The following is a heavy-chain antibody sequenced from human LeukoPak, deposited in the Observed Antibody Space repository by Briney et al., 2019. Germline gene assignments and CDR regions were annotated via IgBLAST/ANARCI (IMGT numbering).Heavy chain of an antibody. V-gene: IGHV3-7*01. CDR3: ARDGVTSSVDY. Sequence: GGSLRLSCAASGFTFNNYWMSWVRQAPGKGLEWLANIKEDGSRKYHVDSVKGRFTISRDDAKKSLFLQMNSLRAEDTAVYYCARDGVTSSVDYWGQGTLVTVSS. CDR1: GFTFNNYW. CDR2: IKEDGSRK. J-gene: IGHJ4*02. D-gene: IGHD2-21*02.